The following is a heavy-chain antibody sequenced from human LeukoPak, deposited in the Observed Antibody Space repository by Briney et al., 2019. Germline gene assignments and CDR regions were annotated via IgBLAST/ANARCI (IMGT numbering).Heavy chain of an antibody. CDR1: GFTFSSYS. V-gene: IGHV3-21*01. CDR3: ARCDDSSSNFDY. J-gene: IGHJ4*02. Sequence: PGGSLRLSCAASGFTFSSYSMNWVRQAPGKGLEWVSSISSSSSYIYYADSVKGRFTISRDNAKNSLYLQMNSLRAEDTAVYYCARCDDSSSNFDYWGQGTLVTVSS. CDR2: ISSSSSYI. D-gene: IGHD6-6*01.